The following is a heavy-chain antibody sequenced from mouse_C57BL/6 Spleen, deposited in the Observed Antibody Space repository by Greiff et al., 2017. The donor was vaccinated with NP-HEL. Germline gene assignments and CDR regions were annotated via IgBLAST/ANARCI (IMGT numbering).Heavy chain of an antibody. CDR1: GFTFSSYG. Sequence: EVKLVESGGDLVKPGGSLKLSCAASGFTFSSYGMSWVRQTPDKRLEWVATISSGGSYTYYPDSVKGRFTISRDNAKNTLYLQMSSLKSEDTAMYYCARLGQLRSYYFDYWGQGTTLTVSS. D-gene: IGHD3-2*02. CDR3: ARLGQLRSYYFDY. CDR2: ISSGGSYT. J-gene: IGHJ2*01. V-gene: IGHV5-6*01.